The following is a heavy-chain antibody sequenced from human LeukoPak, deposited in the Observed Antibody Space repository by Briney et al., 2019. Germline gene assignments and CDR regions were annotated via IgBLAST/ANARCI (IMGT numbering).Heavy chain of an antibody. Sequence: PSETLSLTCTVSGGSISSSSYYWGWTRQPPGKGLEWIGSIYYSGSTYYNPSLKSRVTISVDTSKNQFSLKLSSVTAADTAVYYCARLDYYYYMDVWGKGTTVTISS. CDR3: ARLDYYYYMDV. CDR2: IYYSGST. CDR1: GGSISSSSYY. V-gene: IGHV4-39*01. J-gene: IGHJ6*03.